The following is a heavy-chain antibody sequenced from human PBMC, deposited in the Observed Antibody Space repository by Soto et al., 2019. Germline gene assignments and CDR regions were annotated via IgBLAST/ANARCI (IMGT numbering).Heavy chain of an antibody. Sequence: GGSLRLSCSASGFTFSSYAMHWVRQAPGKGLEYVSAISSNGGSTYYADSVKGRFTISRDNSKNTLYLQMSSLRAEDTAVYYCVKDLYYDSSGYPAPFDYWGQGTLVTVSS. V-gene: IGHV3-64D*08. CDR1: GFTFSSYA. CDR2: ISSNGGST. CDR3: VKDLYYDSSGYPAPFDY. D-gene: IGHD3-22*01. J-gene: IGHJ4*02.